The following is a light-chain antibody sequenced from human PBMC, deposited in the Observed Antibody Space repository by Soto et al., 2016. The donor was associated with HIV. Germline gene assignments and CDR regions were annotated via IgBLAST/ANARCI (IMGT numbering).Light chain of an antibody. CDR1: QNISVY. J-gene: IGKJ3*01. CDR3: QQSYSSPRT. CDR2: GTS. V-gene: IGKV1-39*01. Sequence: DIQLTQSPSFLSASVGDRVNITCRASQNISVYLNWYQQKPGKAPKLLIYGTSNLQGGVPSRFNGSGSGTDFALTISSLQPEDFATYYCQQSYSSPRTFGPGTKVDVK.